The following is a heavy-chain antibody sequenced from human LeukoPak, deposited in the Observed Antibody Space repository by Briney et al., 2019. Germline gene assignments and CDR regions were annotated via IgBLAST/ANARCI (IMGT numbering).Heavy chain of an antibody. CDR1: GYTFTSYY. Sequence: ASVKVSCKASGYTFTSYYMHWVRQAPGQGLEWMGIINPSGGSTSYAQKFQGRVTMTRDTSTSTVYMELSSLRSEDTAVYYCARDDIKRYSSSTNYYYYYMDVWGKGTTVTVSS. J-gene: IGHJ6*03. D-gene: IGHD6-6*01. CDR3: ARDDIKRYSSSTNYYYYYMDV. CDR2: INPSGGST. V-gene: IGHV1-46*01.